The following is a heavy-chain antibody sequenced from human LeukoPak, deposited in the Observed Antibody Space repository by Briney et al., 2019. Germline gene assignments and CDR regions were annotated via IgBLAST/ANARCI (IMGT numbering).Heavy chain of an antibody. D-gene: IGHD6-13*01. V-gene: IGHV4-34*01. CDR2: INHSGST. Sequence: PSETLSLTCAVYGGSFSGYYWSWIRQPPGKGLEWIGEINHSGSTNYNPSLKSRVTISVDTSKNQFSLKLSSVTAADTAVYYCASPGIAAAASGYWGQGTLVTVSS. CDR1: GGSFSGYY. J-gene: IGHJ4*02. CDR3: ASPGIAAAASGY.